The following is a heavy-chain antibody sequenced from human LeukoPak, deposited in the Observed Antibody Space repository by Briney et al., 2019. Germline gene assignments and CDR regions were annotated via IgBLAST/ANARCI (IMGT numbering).Heavy chain of an antibody. Sequence: SETLSLTCTVSGASISSDTYFWSWIWQPAGKGLEWIGRISSTGRTDYNPSLTSRVTISVDTSKNQLSMKLSSVTAADTAVYYCAKGAGPPWFDPWGQGTLVTVSS. CDR1: GASISSDTYF. J-gene: IGHJ5*02. V-gene: IGHV4-61*02. CDR2: ISSTGRT. D-gene: IGHD6-19*01. CDR3: AKGAGPPWFDP.